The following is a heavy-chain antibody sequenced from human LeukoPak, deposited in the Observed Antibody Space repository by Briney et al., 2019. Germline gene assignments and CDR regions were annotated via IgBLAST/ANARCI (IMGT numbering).Heavy chain of an antibody. D-gene: IGHD3-9*01. CDR1: GFTFSSYA. CDR3: ARDRGPWYDILTGPNDHGPSYYFDY. J-gene: IGHJ4*02. CDR2: ISYDGSNK. Sequence: PGGSLRLSCAASGFTFSSYAMHWVRQAPGKGLEWVAVISYDGSNKYYADSVKGRFTISRDNSKNTLYLQMNSLRAEDTAVYYCARDRGPWYDILTGPNDHGPSYYFDYWGQGTLVTVSS. V-gene: IGHV3-30-3*01.